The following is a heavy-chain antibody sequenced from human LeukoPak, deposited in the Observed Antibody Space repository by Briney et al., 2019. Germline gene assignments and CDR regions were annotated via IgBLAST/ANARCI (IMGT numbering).Heavy chain of an antibody. CDR1: GYSFTSYG. D-gene: IGHD1-26*01. V-gene: IGHV1-18*01. Sequence: GESLKISCKGSGYSFTSYGISWVRQAPGQGLEWMGWISAYNGNTNYAQKLQGRVTMTTDTSTSTAYMELRSLRSDDTAVYYCARASGSYRGGTTDYWGQGTLVTVSS. CDR2: ISAYNGNT. J-gene: IGHJ4*02. CDR3: ARASGSYRGGTTDY.